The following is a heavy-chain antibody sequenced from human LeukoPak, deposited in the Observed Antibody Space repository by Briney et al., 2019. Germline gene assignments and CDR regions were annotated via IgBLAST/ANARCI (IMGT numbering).Heavy chain of an antibody. D-gene: IGHD3-9*01. Sequence: GGSLRLSCAASGFAFSSYSMNWVRQAPGKGLEWVSYISSSSSTIYYADSVKGRFTISRDNAKNSLYLQMNSLRAEDTAVYYCAFGYFDWSTRVYFDYWGQGTLVTVSS. CDR3: AFGYFDWSTRVYFDY. V-gene: IGHV3-48*01. CDR2: ISSSSSTI. J-gene: IGHJ4*02. CDR1: GFAFSSYS.